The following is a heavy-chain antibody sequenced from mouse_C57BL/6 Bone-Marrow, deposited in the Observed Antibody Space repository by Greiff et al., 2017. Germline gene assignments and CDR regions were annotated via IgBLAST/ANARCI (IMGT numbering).Heavy chain of an antibody. Sequence: VQLQQPGTELVKPGASVKLSCKASGYTFTSYWMHWVKQRPGQGLEWIGNINPSNGGTNYNEKFKSKATLTVDKSSSTAYMQLSSLTSEDSAVYYCARDQTAQATLYAMDYWGQGTSVTVSS. J-gene: IGHJ4*01. CDR3: ARDQTAQATLYAMDY. CDR2: INPSNGGT. V-gene: IGHV1-53*01. CDR1: GYTFTSYW. D-gene: IGHD3-2*02.